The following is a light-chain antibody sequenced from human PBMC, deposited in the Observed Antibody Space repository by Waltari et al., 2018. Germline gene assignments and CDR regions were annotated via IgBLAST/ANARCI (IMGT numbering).Light chain of an antibody. Sequence: DIVMTQSPDSLSVSLGERATINCKSSQSVLYSGNNRNYLAWYRQKPGQPPKVLIYWASTRESGVPDRFSGSGSGTEFTLTISSLQAADVAVYYCQQCYSTPYTFGQGTKLEIK. CDR1: QSVLYSGNNRNY. J-gene: IGKJ2*01. CDR3: QQCYSTPYT. V-gene: IGKV4-1*01. CDR2: WAS.